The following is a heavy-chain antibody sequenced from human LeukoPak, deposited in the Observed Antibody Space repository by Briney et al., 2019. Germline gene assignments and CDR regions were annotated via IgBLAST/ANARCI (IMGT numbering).Heavy chain of an antibody. CDR1: GGSISSSSYY. V-gene: IGHV4-39*01. J-gene: IGHJ4*02. CDR2: IYYSGST. D-gene: IGHD5-18*01. Sequence: SEALSLTCTVSGGSISSSSYYWGWIRQPPGKGLEWIGSIYYSGSTYYNPSLKSRVTISVDTSKNQFSLKLSSVTAADTAVYYSARARVDTAMATESFDYWGQGTLVTVSS. CDR3: ARARVDTAMATESFDY.